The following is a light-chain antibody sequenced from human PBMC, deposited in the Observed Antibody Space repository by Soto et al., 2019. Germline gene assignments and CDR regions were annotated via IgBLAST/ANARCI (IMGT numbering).Light chain of an antibody. CDR2: VEGSGGY. Sequence: QLVLTQSSSASVSLGSSVKLTCTLSSGHRSYIIAWHQQQLGKAPRYLMKVEGSGGYNKGSGIPDRFSGSSSGADRYLTISNLQSEDEADYFCETWDSSTRVFGGGTKLTVL. J-gene: IGLJ3*02. CDR1: SGHRSYI. V-gene: IGLV4-60*03. CDR3: ETWDSSTRV.